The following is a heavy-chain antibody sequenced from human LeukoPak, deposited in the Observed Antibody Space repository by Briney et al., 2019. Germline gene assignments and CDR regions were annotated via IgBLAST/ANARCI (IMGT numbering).Heavy chain of an antibody. CDR2: IYYSGST. J-gene: IGHJ3*02. CDR1: GGSISSYY. CDR3: ARNDYYDSSGISWYGSGAFDI. D-gene: IGHD3-22*01. Sequence: PSETLSLTCTVSGGSISSYYWSWIRQPPGKGLEWIGYIYYSGSTNYNPSLKSRVTISVDTSKNQFSLKLSSVTAADTAVYYCARNDYYDSSGISWYGSGAFDIWGQGTMVTVSS. V-gene: IGHV4-59*08.